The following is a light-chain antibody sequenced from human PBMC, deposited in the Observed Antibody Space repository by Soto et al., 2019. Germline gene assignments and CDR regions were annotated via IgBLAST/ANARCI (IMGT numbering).Light chain of an antibody. V-gene: IGLV4-69*01. Sequence: QLVLTQSPSASASLGASVKLTCTLSSGHSSYAIAWHQQQPEKGPRYLMKVNSDGSHSKGDGIPDRFSGSSSGAERHLTISSLQSEDEADYYCQTWGTGIGVFGGGTKLTVL. CDR3: QTWGTGIGV. CDR2: VNSDGSH. J-gene: IGLJ3*02. CDR1: SGHSSYA.